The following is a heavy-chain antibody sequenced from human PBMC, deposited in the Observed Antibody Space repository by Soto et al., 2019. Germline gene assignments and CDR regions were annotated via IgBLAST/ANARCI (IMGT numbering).Heavy chain of an antibody. Sequence: PSETLSLTCTVSGGSISSYYWSWIRQPPGKGLEWIGYIYYSGSTNYNPSLKSRVTISVDTSKNQFSLKLSSVTAADTAVYYCARGSAEAKRLKNGFDYWGQGTLVTVSS. V-gene: IGHV4-59*01. J-gene: IGHJ4*02. CDR3: ARGSAEAKRLKNGFDY. CDR1: GGSISSYY. D-gene: IGHD1-1*01. CDR2: IYYSGST.